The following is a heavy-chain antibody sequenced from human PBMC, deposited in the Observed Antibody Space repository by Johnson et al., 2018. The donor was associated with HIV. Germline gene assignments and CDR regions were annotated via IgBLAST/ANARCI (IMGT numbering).Heavy chain of an antibody. CDR1: GFTFDDYG. V-gene: IGHV3-20*04. Sequence: VESGGGLVQPGGSLRLSCEASGFTFDDYGMSWVRQAPGKGLEYVSRITGSGDTYYVDSLKGRFTISRDNAKNSLYLQMNSLRAEDTALYYCAGLSPDRGAFDIWGQGTMVTVSS. D-gene: IGHD3-10*01. CDR2: ITGSGDT. CDR3: AGLSPDRGAFDI. J-gene: IGHJ3*02.